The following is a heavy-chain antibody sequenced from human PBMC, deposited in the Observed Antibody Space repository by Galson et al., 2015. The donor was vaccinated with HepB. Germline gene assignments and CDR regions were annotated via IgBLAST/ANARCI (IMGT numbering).Heavy chain of an antibody. V-gene: IGHV3-21*01. J-gene: IGHJ4*02. Sequence: SLRLSCAASGITFSSYSMKWVRQAPGKGLEWVSSISSSSSYIYYADSVKGRFTISRDNAKNSLYLQMNSLRDEDTAVYYYARDSDYYDSSGTFDYWGQGTLVTVSS. D-gene: IGHD3-22*01. CDR1: GITFSSYS. CDR3: ARDSDYYDSSGTFDY. CDR2: ISSSSSYI.